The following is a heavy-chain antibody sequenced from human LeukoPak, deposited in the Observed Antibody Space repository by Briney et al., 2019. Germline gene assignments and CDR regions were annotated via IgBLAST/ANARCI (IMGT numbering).Heavy chain of an antibody. V-gene: IGHV4-4*07. J-gene: IGHJ4*02. CDR2: TYTSGTT. D-gene: IGHD3-10*01. CDR1: GGSFSTYY. CDR3: AREKAPGVGYYYGSGSYYFDY. Sequence: SETLSLTCTVSGGSFSTYYWSWIRQPAGKGLEWIGHTYTSGTTNYNPSLKSRVTISVDTSKNQFSLKLSSVTAADTAVYYCAREKAPGVGYYYGSGSYYFDYWGQGTLVTVSS.